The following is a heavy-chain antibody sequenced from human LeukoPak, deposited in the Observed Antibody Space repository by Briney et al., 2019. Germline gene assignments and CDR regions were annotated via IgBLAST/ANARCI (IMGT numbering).Heavy chain of an antibody. Sequence: SETLSLTCAVYGGSFSGYYWSWIRQPPGKGLEWIGEINHSGSTNYNPSLKSRVTISVDTSKNQFSLNLNSVTAADTAVYYCAREMDAHPRIVVWGQGTLVTVSS. CDR3: AREMDAHPRIVV. D-gene: IGHD2-21*01. CDR1: GGSFSGYY. J-gene: IGHJ1*01. CDR2: INHSGST. V-gene: IGHV4-34*01.